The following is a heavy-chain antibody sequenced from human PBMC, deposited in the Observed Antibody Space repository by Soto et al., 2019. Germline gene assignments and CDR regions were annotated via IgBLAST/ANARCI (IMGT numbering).Heavy chain of an antibody. CDR1: GGSISSGDYY. CDR3: ASDPRLPGIAASPYYYGMDV. V-gene: IGHV4-30-4*01. D-gene: IGHD6-13*01. CDR2: IYYSGST. Sequence: PSETLSLTCTVSGGSISSGDYYWSGIRQPPGKGLERIGHIYYSGSTYYNPSLKSRVTISVDTAKNQFYLKLSSVTAADTAVYYCASDPRLPGIAASPYYYGMDVWGPGTTVTVSS. J-gene: IGHJ6*02.